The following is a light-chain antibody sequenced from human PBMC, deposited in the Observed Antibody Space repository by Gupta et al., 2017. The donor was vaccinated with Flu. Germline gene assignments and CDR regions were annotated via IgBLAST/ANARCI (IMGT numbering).Light chain of an antibody. J-gene: IGKJ4*01. CDR3: QQEDNIPNA. Sequence: DIVMTQSPDSLAVSLGERATINCKSSQSVLHSSNNKNYLAWYQQKPGQPPKLLIYWTSTRESGVPDRFSGSGSGTDFTLTISSLQAEDVAVYYCQQEDNIPNAFGGGTKVEIK. CDR1: QSVLHSSNNKNY. V-gene: IGKV4-1*01. CDR2: WTS.